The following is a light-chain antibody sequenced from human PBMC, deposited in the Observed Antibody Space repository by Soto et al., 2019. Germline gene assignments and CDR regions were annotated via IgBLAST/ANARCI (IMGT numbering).Light chain of an antibody. V-gene: IGKV1-39*01. CDR1: QRIGAY. CDR3: QKSYTIPLWT. CDR2: AAS. J-gene: IGKJ1*01. Sequence: DIQMTQSPSSLSASVGDSVIITCRASQRIGAYLNWYQQKPGKAPKLLIYAASNLESGVPSRFTGRGSGTDVSLTINSLQPEDFATYFCQKSYTIPLWTLGQGTKVDIK.